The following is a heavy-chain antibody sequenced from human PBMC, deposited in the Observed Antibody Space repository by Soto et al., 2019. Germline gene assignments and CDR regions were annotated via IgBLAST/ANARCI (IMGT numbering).Heavy chain of an antibody. CDR3: ASPLALPHFYYLDV. CDR2: ISSSGSTI. CDR1: GFTFSDYY. J-gene: IGHJ6*03. D-gene: IGHD2-15*01. V-gene: IGHV3-11*01. Sequence: QVQLVESGGGLVKPGGSLRLSCAASGFTFSDYYMSWIRQAPGKGLEWVSYISSSGSTIYYADSVKGRFTISRDNSKNSLYLTMNSLRAEDTAVYYCASPLALPHFYYLDVWGKGTTVTVSS.